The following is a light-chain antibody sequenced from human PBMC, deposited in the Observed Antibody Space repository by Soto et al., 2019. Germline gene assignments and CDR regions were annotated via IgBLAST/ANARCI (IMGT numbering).Light chain of an antibody. CDR3: QQSYSTPRYT. Sequence: QLTQSPSSLSASIGDRVTITCRATQTINRYLAWYQQKPGAAPKLLIYAATSLQSGVPSRFSGSGSGTDFTLTISSLQPEDFATYYCQQSYSTPRYTFGQGTKVDIK. V-gene: IGKV1-39*01. J-gene: IGKJ2*01. CDR2: AAT. CDR1: QTINRY.